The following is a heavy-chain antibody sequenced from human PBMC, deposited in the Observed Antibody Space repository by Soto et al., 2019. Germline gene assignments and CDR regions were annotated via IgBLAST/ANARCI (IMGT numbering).Heavy chain of an antibody. Sequence: QVQLVQSGAEVKKPGASVKVSCKASGYTFTSYGISWVRQAPGQGLEWMGWISAYNGNTNYAQKLQGRVTMTTDTSTSTAYTELRSLRSDDTAVYYCARGGGLTSDFWSGYPILFYWGQGTLVTVSS. J-gene: IGHJ4*02. CDR2: ISAYNGNT. CDR3: ARGGGLTSDFWSGYPILFY. V-gene: IGHV1-18*01. D-gene: IGHD3-3*01. CDR1: GYTFTSYG.